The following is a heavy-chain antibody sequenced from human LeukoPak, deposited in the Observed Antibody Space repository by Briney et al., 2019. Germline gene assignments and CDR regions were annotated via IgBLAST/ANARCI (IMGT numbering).Heavy chain of an antibody. CDR3: AKNRLALNN. CDR1: TFTFSDYW. J-gene: IGHJ4*02. Sequence: GGSLRLSCVVSTFTFSDYWMSWVRQAPGKGLEWVAYIKQDGSEKYYVDSVKGRFTISRDNAKNSLYLQMNSLRVEDTAVYYCAKNRLALNNWGQGTLVTVSS. CDR2: IKQDGSEK. V-gene: IGHV3-7*03.